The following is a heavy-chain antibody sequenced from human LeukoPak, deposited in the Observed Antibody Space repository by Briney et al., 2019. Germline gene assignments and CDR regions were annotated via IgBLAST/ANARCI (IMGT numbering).Heavy chain of an antibody. CDR2: FDPGDAET. CDR1: GYSLTELS. CDR3: ARDIYSGYGWVDY. Sequence: ASVKVSCKVSGYSLTELSMHWVRQTLGKGLEWMGAFDPGDAETIFAQKFQGRVTMTRNTSISTAYMELSSLRSEDTAVYYCARDIYSGYGWVDYWGQGTLVTVSS. J-gene: IGHJ4*02. D-gene: IGHD5-12*01. V-gene: IGHV1-24*01.